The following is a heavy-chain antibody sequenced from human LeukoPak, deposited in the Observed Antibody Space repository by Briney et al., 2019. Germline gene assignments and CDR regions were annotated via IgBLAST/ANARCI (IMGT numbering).Heavy chain of an antibody. J-gene: IGHJ4*02. CDR2: ISYSGT. D-gene: IGHD1-26*01. Sequence: SETLSLTCTVSGGSISVSNYYWGWIRQPPGRGLEWIGSISYSGTYYNPSLKSRLTISVDTSKNHFSLNLRSVTAADTAVYYCARRTSNPVGAIDYWGQGTLVTVSS. V-gene: IGHV4-39*01. CDR3: ARRTSNPVGAIDY. CDR1: GGSISVSNYY.